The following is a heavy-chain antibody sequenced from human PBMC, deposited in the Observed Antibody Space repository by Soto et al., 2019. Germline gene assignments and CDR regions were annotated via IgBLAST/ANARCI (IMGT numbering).Heavy chain of an antibody. Sequence: QVQLVESGGGGVHPGTSLRLSCAASGFPFSRCAMHWCRKAPGKGLEWVAVIIYDGSDKYYADSVQGRFTISRDTSKNPLYLQRNSLRAEDTAVYYCAAELGNSGYDGHDYWGQGTLVTVSS. CDR2: IIYDGSDK. CDR3: AAELGNSGYDGHDY. D-gene: IGHD5-12*01. CDR1: GFPFSRCA. J-gene: IGHJ4*02. V-gene: IGHV3-30-3*01.